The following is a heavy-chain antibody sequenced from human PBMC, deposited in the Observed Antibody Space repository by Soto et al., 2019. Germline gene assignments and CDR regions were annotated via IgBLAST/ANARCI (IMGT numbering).Heavy chain of an antibody. V-gene: IGHV3-23*01. D-gene: IGHD3-16*01. J-gene: IGHJ2*01. CDR2: ISGSGGST. CDR1: GFTFSSYA. Sequence: EVQLLESGGGLVQPGGSLRLSCAASGFTFSSYAMNWVRQAPGKGLEWVSVISGSGGSTYYADAVKGRFSISRDNSKKTLYLQMNSLRAEDTAVYYCANRTGGWYFDLWGRGTLVTVSS. CDR3: ANRTGGWYFDL.